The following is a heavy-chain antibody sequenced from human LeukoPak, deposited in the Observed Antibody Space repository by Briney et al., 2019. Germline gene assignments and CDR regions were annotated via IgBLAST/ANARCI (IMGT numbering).Heavy chain of an antibody. V-gene: IGHV1-18*01. CDR2: ISAYNGNT. D-gene: IGHD4-17*01. CDR1: GYTFTSYG. CDR3: ARDRNGDYVEFDY. Sequence: ASVKVSCKASGYTFTSYGISWVRQAPGQGLERMGWISAYNGNTNYAQKLQGRVTMTTDTSTNTAYMELRSMRSDDAAVDYCARDRNGDYVEFDYWGQGTLVTVSS. J-gene: IGHJ4*02.